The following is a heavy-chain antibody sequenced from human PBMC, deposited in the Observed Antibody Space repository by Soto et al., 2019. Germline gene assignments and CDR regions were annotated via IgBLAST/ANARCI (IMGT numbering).Heavy chain of an antibody. CDR3: AGWANWDKFDY. D-gene: IGHD7-27*01. CDR1: GFTFSSYW. J-gene: IGHJ4*02. V-gene: IGHV3-7*03. Sequence: GGSLSLSCAASGFTFSSYWMSWVRQAPGKGLEWVANIKQDGSEKYYVDSVKGRFTISRDNAKNSLYLQMNSLRAEDTAVYYCAGWANWDKFDYGGQGTLVTVSS. CDR2: IKQDGSEK.